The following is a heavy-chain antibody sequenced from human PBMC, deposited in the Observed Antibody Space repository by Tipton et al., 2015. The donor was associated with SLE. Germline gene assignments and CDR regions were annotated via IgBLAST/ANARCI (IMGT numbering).Heavy chain of an antibody. CDR2: IRSKRYGGTA. V-gene: IGHV3-49*04. D-gene: IGHD6-19*01. CDR3: TRDQKYLAVAAAFDY. Sequence: SLRLSCTASGFTFGDSGVSWVRQAPGKGLEWVGFIRSKRYGGTADYAASAKGRLSISRDDSKSIAYLQMSSLKTEDTAVYYCTRDQKYLAVAAAFDYWGQGTLVTVSS. J-gene: IGHJ4*02. CDR1: GFTFGDSG.